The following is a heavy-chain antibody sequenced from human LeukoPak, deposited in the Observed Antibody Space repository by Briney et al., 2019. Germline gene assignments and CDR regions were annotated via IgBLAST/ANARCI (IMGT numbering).Heavy chain of an antibody. CDR3: ARGSGSSTYGMDV. V-gene: IGHV1-18*01. CDR2: ISTYNGNT. D-gene: IGHD1-26*01. Sequence: ASVKVSCKASGYIFTTYDISWVRQAPGQGLEWMGWISTYNGNTNYAQNLRGRVTMTTDTSTGTAYMEVRSLRSDDTAVYYCARGSGSSTYGMDVWGQGTTVTVSS. CDR1: GYIFTTYD. J-gene: IGHJ6*02.